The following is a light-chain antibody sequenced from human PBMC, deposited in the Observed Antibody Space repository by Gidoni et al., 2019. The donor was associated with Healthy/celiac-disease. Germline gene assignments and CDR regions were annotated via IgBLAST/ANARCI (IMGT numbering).Light chain of an antibody. CDR1: ALQKQY. CDR2: KDS. V-gene: IGLV3-25*03. CDR3: QSADSSGTYPVV. J-gene: IGLJ2*01. Sequence: SYELTQPPSVSVSPGQTARITCSGDALQKQYAYWYQQKPGQAPGLVIYKDSERPSGIPERFSGSSSGTTVTLTISGVQAEDEADYYCQSADSSGTYPVVFGGGTKLTVL.